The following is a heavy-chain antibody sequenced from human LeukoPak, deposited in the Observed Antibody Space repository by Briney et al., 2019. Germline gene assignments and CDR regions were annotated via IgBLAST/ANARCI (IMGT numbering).Heavy chain of an antibody. CDR2: IYYSGNT. J-gene: IGHJ6*03. CDR1: GGSISSYY. D-gene: IGHD4-23*01. Sequence: PSETLSLTCTVSGGSISSYYWSWIRQPPGKGLEWIGYIYYSGNTYYNPSLKSRITISVDTSKNQFSLRLSSVTAADTAMYYCARHSYTKYRGVNWYYMDVWGKGTTVTVSS. CDR3: ARHSYTKYRGVNWYYMDV. V-gene: IGHV4-59*04.